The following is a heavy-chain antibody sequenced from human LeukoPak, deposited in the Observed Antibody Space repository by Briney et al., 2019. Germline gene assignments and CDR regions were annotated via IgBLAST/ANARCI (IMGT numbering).Heavy chain of an antibody. Sequence: GGSLRLSCAASGFTFSSYSMNWVRQAPGKGLEWVSSVSSSSSYIYYADSVKGRFTISRDNAKNSLYLQMNSLRAEDTALYHCARDRTYYYGSGSFENWFDPWGRGTLVTVSS. CDR1: GFTFSSYS. D-gene: IGHD3-10*01. CDR2: VSSSSSYI. CDR3: ARDRTYYYGSGSFENWFDP. V-gene: IGHV3-21*04. J-gene: IGHJ5*02.